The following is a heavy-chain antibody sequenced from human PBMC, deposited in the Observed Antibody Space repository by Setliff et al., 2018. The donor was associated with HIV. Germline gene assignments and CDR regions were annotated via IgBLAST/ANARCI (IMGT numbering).Heavy chain of an antibody. CDR3: ARLRGSYDFSNWFDP. CDR1: GGSIRSHY. D-gene: IGHD3-3*01. J-gene: IGHJ5*02. Sequence: PSETLSLTCTVSGGSIRSHYRSWIRQPPGKRLGWIGYIYYSGSTNYNPSLKSRVTISVDTAKNQFSLKLSSVTAADTAVYYCARLRGSYDFSNWFDPWGHGTQVTVSS. CDR2: IYYSGST. V-gene: IGHV4-59*11.